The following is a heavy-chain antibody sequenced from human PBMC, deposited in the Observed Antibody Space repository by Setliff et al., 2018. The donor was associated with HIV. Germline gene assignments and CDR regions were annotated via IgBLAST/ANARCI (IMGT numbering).Heavy chain of an antibody. D-gene: IGHD2-2*01. Sequence: SETLSLTCTVSGYSISSGYYWGWIRQPPGKGLEWIGSIYHSGSTYYNPSLKSRVTISVDTSKNQFSLKLSSVTAADTAVYYCARDTRSPVGAFDIWGQGTMVTVSS. V-gene: IGHV4-38-2*02. CDR3: ARDTRSPVGAFDI. J-gene: IGHJ3*02. CDR1: GYSISSGYY. CDR2: IYHSGST.